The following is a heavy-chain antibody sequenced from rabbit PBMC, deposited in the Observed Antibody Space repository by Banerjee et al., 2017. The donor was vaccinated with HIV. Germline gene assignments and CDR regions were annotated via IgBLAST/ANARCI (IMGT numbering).Heavy chain of an antibody. V-gene: IGHV1S45*01. D-gene: IGHD4-2*01. CDR3: ARDYAGGDGYNFNL. J-gene: IGHJ4*01. CDR2: IDAGVSGST. CDR1: GFSFSSSYY. Sequence: QEQVVESGGGLVQPEGSLTLTCTASGFSFSSSYYMCWVRQALGKGLEWIGCIDAGVSGSTYYANWAKGRFTISKTSSTTVTLQMTSLTAADTATYFCARDYAGGDGYNFNLWGQGTLVTVS.